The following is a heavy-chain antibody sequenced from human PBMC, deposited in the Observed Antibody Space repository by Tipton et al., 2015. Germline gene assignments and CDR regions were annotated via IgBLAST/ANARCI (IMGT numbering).Heavy chain of an antibody. CDR1: GGSVTIGAFY. Sequence: LRLSCTVSGGSVTIGAFYWSWIRRPPGKGLEWIGYIYYSGSSYYNPSLKSRIIISVDTSKNQFSLKLSSVTAADTAVYYCARGVAVADYFGYWGQGTLVTVSS. CDR3: ARGVAVADYFGY. V-gene: IGHV4-31*03. CDR2: IYYSGSS. J-gene: IGHJ4*02. D-gene: IGHD6-19*01.